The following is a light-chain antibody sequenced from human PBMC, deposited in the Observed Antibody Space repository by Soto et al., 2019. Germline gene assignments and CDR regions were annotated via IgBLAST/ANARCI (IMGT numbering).Light chain of an antibody. V-gene: IGLV1-44*01. CDR1: SSNIGSDT. CDR2: FNN. J-gene: IGLJ1*01. Sequence: QSVLTQPPSASGTPGQTVTISCSGSSSNIGSDTVNWYQHLPGTAPKLLIYFNNQRPSGVPDRFSGSKSGSSASLAISGLQSEDEADYYCAAWDDSLNGRVFGTGTKVTVL. CDR3: AAWDDSLNGRV.